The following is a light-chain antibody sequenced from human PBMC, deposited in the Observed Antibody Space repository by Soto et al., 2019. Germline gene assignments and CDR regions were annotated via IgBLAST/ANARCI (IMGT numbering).Light chain of an antibody. CDR2: KAS. J-gene: IGKJ1*01. CDR3: QHYNSYSEA. V-gene: IGKV1-5*03. CDR1: QTISSW. Sequence: DIQMTQSPSTLSGSVGDRVTITCRASQTISSWLAWYQQKPGKAPKLLIYKASTLKSGVPSRFSGSVSGTEFTLTISSLQPDDFATYYCQHYNSYSEAFGQGTKVDSK.